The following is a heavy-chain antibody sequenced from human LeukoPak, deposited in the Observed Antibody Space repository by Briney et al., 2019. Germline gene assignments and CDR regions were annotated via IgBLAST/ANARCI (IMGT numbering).Heavy chain of an antibody. CDR3: VRAAPRDCSPASCSLFDT. CDR1: GFTFNNYA. D-gene: IGHD2-2*01. CDR2: IMIGGDGK. V-gene: IGHV3-23*01. Sequence: GGSLRLSCAGSGFTFNNYAMSWVRRAPRKGLEWGSTIMIGGDGKHYADSVKGRFTISRDRSESTLYLQMNGLRADDTAVYYCVRAAPRDCSPASCSLFDTWGQGTLVTVSS. J-gene: IGHJ4*02.